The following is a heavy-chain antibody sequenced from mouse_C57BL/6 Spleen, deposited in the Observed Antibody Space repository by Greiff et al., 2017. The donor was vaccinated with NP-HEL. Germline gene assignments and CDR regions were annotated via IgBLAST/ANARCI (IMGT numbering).Heavy chain of an antibody. J-gene: IGHJ1*03. CDR1: GFTFSDYG. Sequence: EVNVVDSGGGLVKPGGSLKLSCAASGFTFSDYGMHWVRQAPEKGLEWVAYISSGSSTIYYADTVKGRFTISRDNAKNTLFLQMTSLRSEDTAMYYCARPIYYDYDVDWYFDVWGTGTTVTVSS. D-gene: IGHD2-4*01. CDR3: ARPIYYDYDVDWYFDV. V-gene: IGHV5-17*01. CDR2: ISSGSSTI.